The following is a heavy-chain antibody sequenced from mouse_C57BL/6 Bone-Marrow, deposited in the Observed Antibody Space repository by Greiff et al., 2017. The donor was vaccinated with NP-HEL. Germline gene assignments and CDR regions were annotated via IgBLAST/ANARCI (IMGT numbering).Heavy chain of an antibody. V-gene: IGHV1-80*01. CDR3: ARYYGSSYYFDY. CDR1: GYAFSSYW. D-gene: IGHD1-1*01. J-gene: IGHJ2*01. Sequence: QVQLKESGAELVKPGASVKISCKASGYAFSSYWMNWVKQRPGKGLEWIGQIYPGDGDTNYNGKFKGKATLTADKSSSTAYMQLSSLTSEDSAVYFCARYYGSSYYFDYWDQGTTLTVSS. CDR2: IYPGDGDT.